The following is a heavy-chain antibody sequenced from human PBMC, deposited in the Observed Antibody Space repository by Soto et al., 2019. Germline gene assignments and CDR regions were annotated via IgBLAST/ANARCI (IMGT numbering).Heavy chain of an antibody. V-gene: IGHV1-8*01. J-gene: IGHJ6*02. D-gene: IGHD3-10*01. Sequence: ASVKVSCKASGYTFTSYDINWVRQATGQGLEWMGWMNPNSGNTGYAQKFQGRVTMTRNTSISTAYMELSSLRSEDTAVYYCAREGITMGRGVIGINYYGMDVWGQGTTVTVSS. CDR2: MNPNSGNT. CDR1: GYTFTSYD. CDR3: AREGITMGRGVIGINYYGMDV.